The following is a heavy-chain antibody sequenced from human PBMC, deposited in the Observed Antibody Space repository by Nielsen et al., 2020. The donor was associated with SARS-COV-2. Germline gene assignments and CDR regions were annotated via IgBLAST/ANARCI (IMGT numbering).Heavy chain of an antibody. CDR2: ISGSGGST. CDR3: AKGRDYYGSGSYNFDY. V-gene: IGHV3-23*01. D-gene: IGHD3-10*01. J-gene: IGHJ4*02. Sequence: GGSLRLSCAASEFTFSSYAMSWVRQAPGKGLEWVSAISGSGGSTYYADSVKGRFTISRDNSKNTLYLQMNSLRVEDTAVYYCAKGRDYYGSGSYNFDYWGQGTLVTVSS. CDR1: EFTFSSYA.